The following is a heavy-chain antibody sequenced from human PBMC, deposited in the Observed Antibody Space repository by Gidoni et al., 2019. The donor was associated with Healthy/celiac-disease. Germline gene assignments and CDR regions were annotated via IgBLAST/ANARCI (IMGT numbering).Heavy chain of an antibody. D-gene: IGHD4-17*01. Sequence: QVQLVESGVGVVQPGRSLRLSCAASGFTFRSYCLHWVRQAPGKGLEWVAVISYDGSNKYYADSVKGRFTISRDNSKNTLYLQMNSLRAEDTAVYYCAKPIWTVTTGGLSDDAFDIWGQGTMVTVSS. V-gene: IGHV3-30*18. CDR3: AKPIWTVTTGGLSDDAFDI. CDR2: ISYDGSNK. J-gene: IGHJ3*02. CDR1: GFTFRSYC.